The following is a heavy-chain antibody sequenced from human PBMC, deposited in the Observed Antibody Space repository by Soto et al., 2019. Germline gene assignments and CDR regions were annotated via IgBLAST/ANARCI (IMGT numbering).Heavy chain of an antibody. Sequence: GASVKVSCKASGGTFSIYTISWVRQAPGQGLEWMGRIIPILGIANYAQKFQGRVTITADKSTSTAYMELSSLRSEDTAVYYCARSHCSGGSCRDAFDIWGQGTMVTVSS. CDR1: GGTFSIYT. D-gene: IGHD2-15*01. V-gene: IGHV1-69*02. CDR2: IIPILGIA. CDR3: ARSHCSGGSCRDAFDI. J-gene: IGHJ3*02.